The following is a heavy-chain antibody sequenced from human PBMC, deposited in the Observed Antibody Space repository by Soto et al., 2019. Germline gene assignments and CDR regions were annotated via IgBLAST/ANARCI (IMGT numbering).Heavy chain of an antibody. Sequence: GGSLRLSCAASGFTFSSYGMHWVRQAPGKGLEWVAVIWYDGGNKYYADSVKGRFTISRDNSKNTLYLQMNSLRAEDTAVYYCARDVGGSSWHEGGYYFDYWGQGTLVTVSS. CDR1: GFTFSSYG. D-gene: IGHD6-13*01. CDR2: IWYDGGNK. CDR3: ARDVGGSSWHEGGYYFDY. J-gene: IGHJ4*02. V-gene: IGHV3-33*01.